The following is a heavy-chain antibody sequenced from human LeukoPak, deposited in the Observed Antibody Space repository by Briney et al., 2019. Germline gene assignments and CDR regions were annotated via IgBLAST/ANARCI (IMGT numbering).Heavy chain of an antibody. CDR2: INPDSGDT. V-gene: IGHV1-2*02. J-gene: IGHJ3*02. D-gene: IGHD2-2*01. CDR3: ARRIAVPGHDAFDI. CDR1: GYTFTDYY. Sequence: WASVKVSCKASGYTFTDYYMHWVRQAPGQGPEWMGWINPDSGDTNYAQKFQGRVTMTRDTSISTAYMELSRLRSDDTAVYYCARRIAVPGHDAFDIWGQGTVVTVSS.